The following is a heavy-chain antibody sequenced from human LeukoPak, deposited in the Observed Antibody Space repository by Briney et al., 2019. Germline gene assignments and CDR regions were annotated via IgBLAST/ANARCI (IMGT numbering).Heavy chain of an antibody. V-gene: IGHV4-34*01. CDR1: GGSFSDYY. CDR3: ARGVARHWYFDL. D-gene: IGHD2-15*01. Sequence: SETLSLTCAVYGGSFSDYYWSWIRQPLGKGLEWIGEINHSGTTNYNPSLKSRVTTSVDTSKKQFSLKLSSVTAADTAVYYCARGVARHWYFDLWGRGTPVTVSS. J-gene: IGHJ2*01. CDR2: INHSGTT.